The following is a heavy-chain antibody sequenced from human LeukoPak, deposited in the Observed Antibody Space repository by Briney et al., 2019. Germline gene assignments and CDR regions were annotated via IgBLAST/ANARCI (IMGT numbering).Heavy chain of an antibody. D-gene: IGHD5-18*01. CDR1: GGSISTYY. Sequence: SETLSLTCTVSGGSISTYYWSWIRQSPGKGLEWVGYIYYSGSTNYNPSLKSRVTISVDTSKNQFSLKLSSVTAADTAVYYCARRVYSYGYVTFDYWGQGTLVTVSS. CDR2: IYYSGST. J-gene: IGHJ4*02. V-gene: IGHV4-59*08. CDR3: ARRVYSYGYVTFDY.